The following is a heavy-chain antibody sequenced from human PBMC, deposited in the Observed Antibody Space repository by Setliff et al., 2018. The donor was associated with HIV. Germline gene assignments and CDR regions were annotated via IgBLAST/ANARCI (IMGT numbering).Heavy chain of an antibody. V-gene: IGHV4-4*09. CDR1: GGSISSDY. CDR2: ISTTGST. J-gene: IGHJ4*02. CDR3: ARMSGGYSGGYFDY. Sequence: PSETLSLTCTVSGGSISSDYWSWIRQPPGKGLEWIGYISTTGSTSYSPSLKSRVSISVDTAKNQCSLRLNSVTAADTAVYYCARMSGGYSGGYFDYWGLG. D-gene: IGHD3-22*01.